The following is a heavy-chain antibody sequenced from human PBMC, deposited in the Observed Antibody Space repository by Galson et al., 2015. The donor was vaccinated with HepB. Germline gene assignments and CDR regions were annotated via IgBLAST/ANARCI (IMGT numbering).Heavy chain of an antibody. D-gene: IGHD6-13*01. V-gene: IGHV1-2*02. Sequence: SVKVSCKASGYTFTGYYMHWVRQAPGQGLEWMGWINPNSGGTNYAQKFQGRVTMTRDTSISTAYMELSRLRSDDTAVYYCARVEGYSSSWLAFDIWGQGTMVTVSS. J-gene: IGHJ3*02. CDR2: INPNSGGT. CDR3: ARVEGYSSSWLAFDI. CDR1: GYTFTGYY.